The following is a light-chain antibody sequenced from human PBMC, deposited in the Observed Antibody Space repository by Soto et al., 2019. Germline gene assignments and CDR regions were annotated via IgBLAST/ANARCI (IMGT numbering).Light chain of an antibody. J-gene: IGLJ3*02. CDR1: SSNIGKNS. V-gene: IGLV1-44*01. Sequence: QSVLTQPPSASGTPGQRVTISCSGSSSNIGKNSVNWYQQFPGTAPKLLIYRNNQRPSGVPDRFSGSKSGTSASLAISGLHSEDEADYYCSVWEDSLDGRVFGGGTKLTVL. CDR2: RNN. CDR3: SVWEDSLDGRV.